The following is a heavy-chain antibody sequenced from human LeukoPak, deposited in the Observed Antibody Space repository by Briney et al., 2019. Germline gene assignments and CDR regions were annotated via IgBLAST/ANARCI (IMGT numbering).Heavy chain of an antibody. J-gene: IGHJ4*02. Sequence: SGTLSLTCAVSGASISSNDWWTWVRQPPGKGLECIGDIYHSGSTNYNPSLRSRVTISVDKSKNQFSLKLTSVTAADTAVYYCAREVAGTYCFDYWGQGTLVTVSS. V-gene: IGHV4-4*02. D-gene: IGHD6-13*01. CDR3: AREVAGTYCFDY. CDR2: IYHSGST. CDR1: GASISSNDW.